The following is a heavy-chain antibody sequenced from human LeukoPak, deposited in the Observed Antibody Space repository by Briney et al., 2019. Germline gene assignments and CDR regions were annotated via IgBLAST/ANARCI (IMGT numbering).Heavy chain of an antibody. J-gene: IGHJ3*02. CDR1: GFTVSSNY. V-gene: IGHV3-66*01. CDR2: IYSGGST. CDR3: AKSRYSSGWFRAFDI. D-gene: IGHD6-19*01. Sequence: GGSLRLSCAASGFTVSSNYMSWVRQAPGKGLEWVSVIYSGGSTYYAHSVKGRFTISRDNSKSTLYLQMNSLRAEDTAVYYCAKSRYSSGWFRAFDIWGQGTLVTVSS.